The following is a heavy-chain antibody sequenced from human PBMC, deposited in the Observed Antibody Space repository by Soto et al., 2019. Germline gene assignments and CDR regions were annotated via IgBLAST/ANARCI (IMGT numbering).Heavy chain of an antibody. CDR1: GFTFDDYA. CDR2: ISWNSGSI. V-gene: IGHV3-9*01. J-gene: IGHJ3*02. CDR3: AKDRARIDDAFDI. Sequence: GGSLRLSCAASGFTFDDYAMHWVRQAPGKGLEWVSGISWNSGSIGYADSVKGRFTISRDNAKNSLYLQMNSLRAEDTALYYCAKDRARIDDAFDIWGQGTMVTVSS.